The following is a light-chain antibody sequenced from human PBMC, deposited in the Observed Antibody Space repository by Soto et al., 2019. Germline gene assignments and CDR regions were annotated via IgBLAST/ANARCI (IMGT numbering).Light chain of an antibody. CDR3: QQYGSSPPMT. J-gene: IGKJ5*01. V-gene: IGKV3-20*01. CDR1: RSVSSSY. CDR2: GAS. Sequence: AWREAEAVPSGSRGEKVSRASRRGRSVSSSYLAWYQQKPGQAPRLLIYGASSRATGIPDRFSGSGSGTDFTLPISRLEPEDFAVYYCQQYGSSPPMTLGQGTRLE.